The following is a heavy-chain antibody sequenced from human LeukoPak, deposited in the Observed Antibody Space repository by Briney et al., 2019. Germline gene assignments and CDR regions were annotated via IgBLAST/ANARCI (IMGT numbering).Heavy chain of an antibody. CDR2: IKSKTDGGTT. D-gene: IGHD4-23*01. J-gene: IGHJ4*02. V-gene: IGHV3-15*01. CDR3: TTDDYGGNSIY. CDR1: GFTFSTYS. Sequence: GGSLRLSCTASGFTFSTYSMNWVSQAPGKGLEWVGRIKSKTDGGTTDYAAPVKGRFTISRDDSKNTLYLQMNSLKTEDTAVYYCTTDDYGGNSIYWGQGALVTVSS.